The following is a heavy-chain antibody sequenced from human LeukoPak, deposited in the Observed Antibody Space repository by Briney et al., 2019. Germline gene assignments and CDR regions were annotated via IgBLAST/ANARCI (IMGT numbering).Heavy chain of an antibody. Sequence: ASVKVSCKASGYTFTSYGISWVRQAPGQGLKWMGWISAYNGNTNYAQKVQGRVTMTTDTSTSTAYMELRSLRSDDTAVYYCARDGYCSGGSCYSDNWFDPWGQGTLVTVSS. D-gene: IGHD2-15*01. CDR1: GYTFTSYG. CDR2: ISAYNGNT. J-gene: IGHJ5*02. CDR3: ARDGYCSGGSCYSDNWFDP. V-gene: IGHV1-18*01.